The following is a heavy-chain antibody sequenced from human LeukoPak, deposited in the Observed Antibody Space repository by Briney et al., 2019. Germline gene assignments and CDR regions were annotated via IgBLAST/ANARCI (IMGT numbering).Heavy chain of an antibody. V-gene: IGHV6-1*01. CDR2: TYYRSKWYN. CDR3: ARDRFTGYSSSWYGGFDY. J-gene: IGHJ4*02. CDR1: GDSVSSNSAA. D-gene: IGHD6-13*01. Sequence: SQTLSLTCAISGDSVSSNSAAWNWIRQSPSRGLEWLGRTYYRSKWYNDYAVSVKSRITINPDTSKNQFSLQLNSVTPEDTAVYYCARDRFTGYSSSWYGGFDYWGQGTLVTVSS.